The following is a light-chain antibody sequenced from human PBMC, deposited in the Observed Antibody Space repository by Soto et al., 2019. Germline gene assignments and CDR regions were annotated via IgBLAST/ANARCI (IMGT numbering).Light chain of an antibody. J-gene: IGLJ1*01. V-gene: IGLV2-14*03. Sequence: PVLTQPASVSASPGQSITISCTGTSSDVAPYNFVSWHQQHPGKAPKLMIYNVYDRPSGISYRFSGSKSGNTASLTISGLQGEDEADYYCSAYTVSRTYVFGTGTKVTVL. CDR3: SAYTVSRTYV. CDR2: NVY. CDR1: SSDVAPYNF.